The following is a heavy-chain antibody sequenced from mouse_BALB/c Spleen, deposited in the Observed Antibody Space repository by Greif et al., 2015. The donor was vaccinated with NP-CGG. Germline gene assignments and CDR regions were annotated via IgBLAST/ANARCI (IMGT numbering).Heavy chain of an antibody. CDR1: GYTFSSYW. D-gene: IGHD1-1*01. J-gene: IGHJ2*01. CDR3: ARGAPYYYYFDY. V-gene: IGHV1-9*01. CDR2: ILPGSGST. Sequence: QVQLQQSGAELMKPGASVRISCKATGYTFSSYWIEWVKQRPGHGLEWIGEILPGSGSTNYNEKFKGKATFTADTSSNTAYMQLSSLTSEDSAVYYCARGAPYYYYFDYWGQGTTLTVSS.